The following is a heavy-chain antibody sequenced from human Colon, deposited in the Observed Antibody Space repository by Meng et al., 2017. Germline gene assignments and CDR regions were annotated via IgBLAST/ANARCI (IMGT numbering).Heavy chain of an antibody. CDR2: VYYTGSA. CDR1: GGSVSSPSYY. J-gene: IGHJ4*02. Sequence: LQESGPGLGKPSETLSLTCTLSGGSVSSPSYYWSWIRQTPGKGLEWIGYVYYTGSANYNPSLKSRVTISVDTSKNHFSLNLTSVTAADTAVYYCARGRGSYSSIDFWGQGTLVTVSS. CDR3: ARGRGSYSSIDF. V-gene: IGHV4-61*03. D-gene: IGHD1-26*01.